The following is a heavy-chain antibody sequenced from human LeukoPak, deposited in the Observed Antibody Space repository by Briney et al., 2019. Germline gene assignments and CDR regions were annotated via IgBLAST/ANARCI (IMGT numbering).Heavy chain of an antibody. Sequence: SETLSLTCTVSGGSISSYYWSWIRQPAGKGLEWIGRIYTSGSTNYNPSLKSRVTMSVDTSKNQFSLKLSSVTAADTAVYYCARESHHYYDSSGYPDYWGQGTLVTVSS. CDR1: GGSISSYY. J-gene: IGHJ4*02. CDR3: ARESHHYYDSSGYPDY. D-gene: IGHD3-22*01. CDR2: IYTSGST. V-gene: IGHV4-4*07.